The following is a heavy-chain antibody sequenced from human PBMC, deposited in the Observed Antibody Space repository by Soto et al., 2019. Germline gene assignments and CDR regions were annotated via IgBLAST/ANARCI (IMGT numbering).Heavy chain of an antibody. CDR1: GGSIISYY. CDR2: IYYSGST. V-gene: IGHV4-59*08. CDR3: ARHNYGSGSTYFDY. D-gene: IGHD3-10*01. J-gene: IGHJ4*02. Sequence: QVQLQESGPGLVKHSETLSLTCTVSGGSIISYYWSWIRQPPGKGLEWIGYIYYSGSTNYNPSLKSRVTISADTSKNQFSLKLNSMTAADTAVYYCARHNYGSGSTYFDYWGQGTLVTVSS.